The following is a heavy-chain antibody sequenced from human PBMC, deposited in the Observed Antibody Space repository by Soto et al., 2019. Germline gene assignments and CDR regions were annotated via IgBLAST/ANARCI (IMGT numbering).Heavy chain of an antibody. CDR3: SRDREYDFWSGNKPYGMDV. J-gene: IGHJ6*02. D-gene: IGHD3-3*01. CDR2: ISAYNGNT. V-gene: IGHV1-18*01. Sequence: ASVKVSCKASGYTFTSYGISWVRQAPGQGLEWMGWISAYNGNTNYAQKHQGRVTITTDTSTSTAYKELRSLRSDDTAVYYCSRDREYDFWSGNKPYGMDVWGQGTTVTVSS. CDR1: GYTFTSYG.